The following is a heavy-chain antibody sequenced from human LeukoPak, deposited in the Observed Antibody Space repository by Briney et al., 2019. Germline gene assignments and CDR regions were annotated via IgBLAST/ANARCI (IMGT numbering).Heavy chain of an antibody. CDR3: ARDHNYAFDN. CDR1: GFPFIEYS. D-gene: IGHD1-1*01. Sequence: GGSLRLSCTAPGFPFIEYSMNWVRQVPGKGLEWIAHIGIDSGNTKYADAVRSRFTISAHKTKNSLYLQMNSLRVDDTAVYYCARDHNYAFDNWGQGTLVSVAS. CDR2: IGIDSGNT. V-gene: IGHV3-48*01. J-gene: IGHJ4*02.